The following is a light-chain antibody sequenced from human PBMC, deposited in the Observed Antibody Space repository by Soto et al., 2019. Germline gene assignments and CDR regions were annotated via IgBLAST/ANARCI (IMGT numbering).Light chain of an antibody. Sequence: EIVLTQSPATLSLSPGERATLSCSASQSVSSYLAWYQQKPGQAPRLLIYDASNRATGIPARFSGSGSGTDFTLTISSLEPEDFAVYYCQQRRTFGQGTKVEI. CDR3: QQRRT. CDR2: DAS. J-gene: IGKJ1*01. CDR1: QSVSSY. V-gene: IGKV3-11*01.